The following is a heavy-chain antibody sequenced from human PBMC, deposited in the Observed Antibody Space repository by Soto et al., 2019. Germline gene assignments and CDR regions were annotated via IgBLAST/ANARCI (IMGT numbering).Heavy chain of an antibody. D-gene: IGHD3-3*01. CDR2: IYYTGST. CDR3: ARGFYTFWSGYYTPKYFDY. Sequence: QVQLQESGPGLVKPSETLSLTCTVSGGSISSDYWSWIRQPPGKGLEWIGYIYYTGSTNYNPSLESRVTISVDTSNNQFSLKLNSVTAADTAIYYCARGFYTFWSGYYTPKYFDYWGQGTLVTVSS. V-gene: IGHV4-59*01. CDR1: GGSISSDY. J-gene: IGHJ4*02.